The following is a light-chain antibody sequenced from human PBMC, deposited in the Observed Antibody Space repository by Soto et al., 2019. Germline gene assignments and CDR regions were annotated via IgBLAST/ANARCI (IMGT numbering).Light chain of an antibody. CDR2: RNN. Sequence: QSELTQPPSASGTPGQRVTISCSGSSSNIGSNYVYWYQQLPGTAPKLLIYRNNQRPSGVPDRFSGSKSGTSASLAISGLRSEDEADYYCAAWDDSLSGYVLGTGTKVTVL. V-gene: IGLV1-47*01. CDR1: SSNIGSNY. J-gene: IGLJ1*01. CDR3: AAWDDSLSGYV.